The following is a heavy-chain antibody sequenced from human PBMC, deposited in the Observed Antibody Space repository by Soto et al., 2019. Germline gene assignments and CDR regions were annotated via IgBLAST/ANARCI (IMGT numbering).Heavy chain of an antibody. CDR1: GFTFSSFA. CDR3: AKAGPNSHGRNYFDY. V-gene: IGHV3-23*01. D-gene: IGHD1-26*01. J-gene: IGHJ4*02. Sequence: GGSLRLSCVASGFTFSSFAVSWVRQAPGKGLEWVSSITDSGGSTYYADSVKGRFSISRDNSKNTLHLQMNNLRAEDTAVYYCAKAGPNSHGRNYFDYWGQGTLVTVSS. CDR2: ITDSGGST.